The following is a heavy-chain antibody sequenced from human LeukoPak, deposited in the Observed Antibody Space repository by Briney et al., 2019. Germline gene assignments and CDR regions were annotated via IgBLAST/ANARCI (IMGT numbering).Heavy chain of an antibody. J-gene: IGHJ4*02. D-gene: IGHD4-17*01. CDR3: ASGTFDDYGDYDRGDYFDH. Sequence: SETLSLTCTVSDGSVSSSNSYWGWIRQPPSKGPEWIASIYYSGLTYDNPSLKSRVSISVDPSKNHFSLKVSSVTAADTAVYYCASGTFDDYGDYDRGDYFDHWGQGTLVTVSS. V-gene: IGHV4-39*02. CDR1: DGSVSSSNSY. CDR2: IYYSGLT.